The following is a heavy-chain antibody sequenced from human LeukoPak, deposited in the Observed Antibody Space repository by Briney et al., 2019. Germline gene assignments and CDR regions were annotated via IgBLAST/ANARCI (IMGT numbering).Heavy chain of an antibody. Sequence: GGSLRLSCAASGFTFSSYSMNWVRQAPGKGLEWVSYISSSSSTIYYADSVKGRFTISRDNAKNSLYLQMNSLRAEDTAVYYCARAAYGRYCSGGSCYPDYWGQGTLVTVSS. CDR1: GFTFSSYS. CDR3: ARAAYGRYCSGGSCYPDY. CDR2: ISSSSSTI. V-gene: IGHV3-48*01. D-gene: IGHD2-15*01. J-gene: IGHJ4*02.